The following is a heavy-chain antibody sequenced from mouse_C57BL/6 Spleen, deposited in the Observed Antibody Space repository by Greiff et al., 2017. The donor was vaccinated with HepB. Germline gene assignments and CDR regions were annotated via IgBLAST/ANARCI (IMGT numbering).Heavy chain of an antibody. CDR3: ARTPYGSSLYYYAMDY. J-gene: IGHJ4*01. CDR1: GYTFTDYN. V-gene: IGHV1-18*01. CDR2: INPNNGGT. D-gene: IGHD1-1*01. Sequence: EVKLMESGPELVKPGASVKIPCKASGYTFTDYNMDWVKQSHGKSLEWIGDINPNNGGTIYNQKFKGKATLTVDKSSSTAYMELRSLTSEDTAVYYCARTPYGSSLYYYAMDYWGQGTSVTVSS.